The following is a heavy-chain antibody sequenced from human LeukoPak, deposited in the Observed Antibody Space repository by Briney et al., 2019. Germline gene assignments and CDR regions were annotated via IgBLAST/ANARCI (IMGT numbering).Heavy chain of an antibody. CDR1: GFTFSSYG. Sequence: GRSLRLSCAASGFTFSSYGMQWVRQAPGKGVEWVAVIWYDGSNKYHADSVKGGFTISRENSKHTLYLQMNSLRAEDTAVYYCARSDLYEPLDYWGQGTLVTVSS. V-gene: IGHV3-33*01. D-gene: IGHD2-8*01. J-gene: IGHJ4*02. CDR3: ARSDLYEPLDY. CDR2: IWYDGSNK.